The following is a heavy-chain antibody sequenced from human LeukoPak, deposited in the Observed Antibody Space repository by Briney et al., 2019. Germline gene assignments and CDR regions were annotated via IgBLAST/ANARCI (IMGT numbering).Heavy chain of an antibody. CDR1: GFTFSSYG. J-gene: IGHJ4*02. CDR3: ARGPSGYHNT. Sequence: GGTLRLSCEASGFTFSSYGMSWVRQAPGRGLEWVAGISGSGTTTNYADSVKGRFTISRDNSKNTLYLQMNSLRAEDTAVYYCARGPSGYHNTGGQGTLVTVSS. CDR2: ISGSGTTT. D-gene: IGHD5-12*01. V-gene: IGHV3-23*01.